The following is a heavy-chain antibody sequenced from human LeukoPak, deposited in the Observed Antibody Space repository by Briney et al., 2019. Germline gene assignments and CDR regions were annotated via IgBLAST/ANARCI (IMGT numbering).Heavy chain of an antibody. V-gene: IGHV3-48*04. Sequence: GSLRLSCAASGFMFNNYNMNWVRQAPGKGLECLSYISSSSSTIYYADSVKGRFTISRDNAKNSLYLQMNSLRAEDTAVYYCARDPSRVTFGGVIRPGAIDYWGQGTLVTVSS. J-gene: IGHJ4*02. CDR2: ISSSSSTI. CDR1: GFMFNNYN. D-gene: IGHD3-16*02. CDR3: ARDPSRVTFGGVIRPGAIDY.